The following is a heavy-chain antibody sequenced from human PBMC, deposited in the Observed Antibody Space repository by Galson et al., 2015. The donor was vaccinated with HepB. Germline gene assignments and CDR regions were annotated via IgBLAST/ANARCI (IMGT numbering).Heavy chain of an antibody. V-gene: IGHV3-74*01. D-gene: IGHD1-26*01. CDR2: INVDGTVT. J-gene: IGHJ4*02. CDR1: GFTFSNYW. CDR3: VRSNSGDY. Sequence: SLRLSCAASGFTFSNYWMNWVRQAPGKGPVWVSHINVDGTVTRYADSVKGRFTISRDNAKDTLNLQTDSLRDDDTAIYYCVRSNSGDYWGQGTLVAVSS.